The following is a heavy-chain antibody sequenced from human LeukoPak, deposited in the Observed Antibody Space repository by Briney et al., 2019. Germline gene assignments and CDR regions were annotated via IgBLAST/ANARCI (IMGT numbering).Heavy chain of an antibody. CDR3: ARGIRDIVVVPAANPFDY. D-gene: IGHD2-2*01. V-gene: IGHV4-34*01. CDR2: INHSGST. Sequence: PSETLSPTCAVYGGSFSGYYWSWIRQPPGKGLEWIGEINHSGSTNYNPSLKSRVTISVDTSKNQFSLKLSSVTAADTAVYYCARGIRDIVVVPAANPFDYWGQGTLVTVSS. J-gene: IGHJ4*02. CDR1: GGSFSGYY.